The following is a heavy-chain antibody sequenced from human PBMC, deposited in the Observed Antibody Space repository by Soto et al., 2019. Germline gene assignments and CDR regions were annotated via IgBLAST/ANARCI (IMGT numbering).Heavy chain of an antibody. CDR1: GFTFSSYA. Sequence: GGSLRLSCAASGFTFSSYAMHWVREAPGKGLEWVAVISYDGSNKYYAVSVKGRFTISRDNSKNTLYLQKNSLRAEDTAVYYCAGNYYDSSGYHDYWRQGTLVTVSS. V-gene: IGHV3-30-3*01. CDR2: ISYDGSNK. J-gene: IGHJ4*02. CDR3: AGNYYDSSGYHDY. D-gene: IGHD3-22*01.